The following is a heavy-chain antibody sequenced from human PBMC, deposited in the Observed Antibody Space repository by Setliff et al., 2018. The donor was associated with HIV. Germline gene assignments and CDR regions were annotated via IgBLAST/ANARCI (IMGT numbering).Heavy chain of an antibody. Sequence: ASVKVSCKPSGYTFSNYDINWVRQAAGQGLEWMGWMNPDSRNTGYAQRFEGRVTLTWDTSISTAYLELNHLKSDDTAVYYCARARTDYYDRRRRSHYYIYVWARGATVTVSS. V-gene: IGHV1-8*02. J-gene: IGHJ6*03. CDR1: GYTFSNYD. CDR3: ARARTDYYDRRRRSHYYIYV. CDR2: MNPDSRNT. D-gene: IGHD3-22*01.